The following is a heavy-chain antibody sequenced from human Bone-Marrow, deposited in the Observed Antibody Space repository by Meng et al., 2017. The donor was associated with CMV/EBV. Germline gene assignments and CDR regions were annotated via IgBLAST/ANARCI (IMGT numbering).Heavy chain of an antibody. D-gene: IGHD4-11*01. Sequence: SVKVSCKASGGTFSSYAISWVRQAPGQGLEWMGGIIPIFGTANYAQKFQGRVTITTDESTSTAYMELSSLRSEDTAVYYCARSDDDYSPTDDWGQGTLVTVSS. CDR1: GGTFSSYA. J-gene: IGHJ4*02. CDR3: ARSDDDYSPTDD. CDR2: IIPIFGTA. V-gene: IGHV1-69*05.